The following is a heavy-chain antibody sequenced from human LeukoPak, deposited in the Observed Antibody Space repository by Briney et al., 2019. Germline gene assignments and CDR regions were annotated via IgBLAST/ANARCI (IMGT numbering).Heavy chain of an antibody. D-gene: IGHD1-26*01. CDR3: AKDASVVGATRSDY. CDR1: GFTFSSYA. CDR2: ISGSGGST. V-gene: IGHV3-23*01. Sequence: GWSLRLSCAASGFTFSSYAMSWVRQAPGKGLEWVSAISGSGGSTYYADSVKGRFTISRDNSKNTLYLQMNSLRAEDTAVYYCAKDASVVGATRSDYWGQGTLVTVSS. J-gene: IGHJ4*02.